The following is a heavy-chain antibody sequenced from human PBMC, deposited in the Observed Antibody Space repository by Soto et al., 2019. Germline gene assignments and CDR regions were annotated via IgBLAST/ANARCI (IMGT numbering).Heavy chain of an antibody. V-gene: IGHV4-4*02. CDR2: IYHSGST. CDR1: GGSISSSNW. J-gene: IGHJ5*02. CDR3: ARGGDYDFWSGYYTGWFDP. D-gene: IGHD3-3*01. Sequence: SETLSLTCAVSGGSISSSNWWSWVRQPPGKGLEWIGEIYHSGSTNYNPSLKSRVTISVDKSKNQFSLKLSSVTAADTAVYYCARGGDYDFWSGYYTGWFDPWGQGTLVT.